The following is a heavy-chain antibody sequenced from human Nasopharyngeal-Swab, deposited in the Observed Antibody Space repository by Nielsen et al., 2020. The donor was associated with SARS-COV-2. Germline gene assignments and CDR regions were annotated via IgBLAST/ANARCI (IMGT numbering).Heavy chain of an antibody. Sequence: SVKVSCKASGYTFTSYAMNWVRQAPGQGLEWMGGIIPILGIANYAQKFQGRVTITADKSTSTAYMELSSLRSEDTAVYYCARDHIRGRRYYFDYWGQGTLVTVSS. CDR1: GYTFTSYA. D-gene: IGHD5-12*01. V-gene: IGHV1-69*10. CDR2: IIPILGIA. CDR3: ARDHIRGRRYYFDY. J-gene: IGHJ4*02.